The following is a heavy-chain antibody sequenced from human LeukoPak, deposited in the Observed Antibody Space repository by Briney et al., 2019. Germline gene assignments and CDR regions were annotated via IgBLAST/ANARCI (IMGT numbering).Heavy chain of an antibody. Sequence: GRSLRLSCAASGFTFSSYAMHWVRQAPGKGLEWVAVISYDGSNKYYTDSVKGRFTISRDNSKNTLYLQMNSLRAEDTAVYYCARSVGYYSEGDYWGQGTLVTVSS. D-gene: IGHD3-3*01. V-gene: IGHV3-30-3*01. CDR2: ISYDGSNK. J-gene: IGHJ4*02. CDR1: GFTFSSYA. CDR3: ARSVGYYSEGDY.